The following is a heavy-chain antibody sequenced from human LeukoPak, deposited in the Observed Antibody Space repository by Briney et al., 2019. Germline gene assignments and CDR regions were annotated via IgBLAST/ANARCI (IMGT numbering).Heavy chain of an antibody. CDR3: AELGITMIGGV. V-gene: IGHV3-30*02. J-gene: IGHJ6*04. Sequence: GGSLRLSCVASGFTFSSNGMHWVRQAPGKGLEWVTFIQYDGSKKYYADSVKGRFTISRDNSKNTLFLQMNSLRAEDTAVYYCAELGITMIGGVWGKGTTVTISS. CDR1: GFTFSSNG. CDR2: IQYDGSKK. D-gene: IGHD3-10*02.